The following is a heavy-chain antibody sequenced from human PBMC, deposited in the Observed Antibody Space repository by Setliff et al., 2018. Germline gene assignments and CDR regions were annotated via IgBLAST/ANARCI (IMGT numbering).Heavy chain of an antibody. D-gene: IGHD6-13*01. CDR2: IKSKTDGGTT. J-gene: IGHJ4*02. Sequence: GGSLRLSCAASGFTFSNAWMSWVRQAPGKGLEWVGRIKSKTDGGTTDYAAPVKGRFTIPRDDSKNTLYLQMNSLKTEDTAVYYCTTAPLAAASTCWGQGTLVTVSS. CDR3: TTAPLAAASTC. CDR1: GFTFSNAW. V-gene: IGHV3-15*01.